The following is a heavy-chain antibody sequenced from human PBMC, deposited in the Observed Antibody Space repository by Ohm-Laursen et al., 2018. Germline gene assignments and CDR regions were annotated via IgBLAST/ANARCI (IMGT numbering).Heavy chain of an antibody. D-gene: IGHD6-19*01. CDR2: INWNGGST. J-gene: IGHJ4*02. V-gene: IGHV3-20*04. CDR3: VRGTSSDWYRLGFDY. Sequence: SLRLSCAASGFTFDDYGMSWVRQAPGKGLEWVSGINWNGGSTGYADSVQGRFTISRDNSKNTLHLQMNSLRAEDTAVYYCVRGTSSDWYRLGFDYWGQGTLVTVSS. CDR1: GFTFDDYG.